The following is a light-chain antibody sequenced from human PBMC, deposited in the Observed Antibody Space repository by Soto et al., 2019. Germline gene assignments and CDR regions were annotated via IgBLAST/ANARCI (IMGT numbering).Light chain of an antibody. CDR3: CSYAGTYSWV. J-gene: IGLJ3*02. CDR2: DVT. V-gene: IGLV2-11*01. Sequence: QSALTQPRSVSGSPGQSVTIPCTGTSSDVGAYNYVSWYQQHPGKVPELIIYDVTERPSGVPDRFSGSKSGNTASLTISGLQVEDEADYYCCSYAGTYSWVFGGGTKLTVL. CDR1: SSDVGAYNY.